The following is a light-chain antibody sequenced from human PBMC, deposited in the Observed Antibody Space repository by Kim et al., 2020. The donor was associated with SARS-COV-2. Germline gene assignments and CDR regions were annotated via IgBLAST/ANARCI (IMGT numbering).Light chain of an antibody. CDR2: DVS. CDR3: SSYTSSNTYV. V-gene: IGLV2-14*03. J-gene: IGLJ1*01. CDR1: SSDVGGYNY. Sequence: GQSITISCTGTSSDVGGYNYVSWYQQHPGKAPKFMIYDVSNRPSGVSNRFSGSKSGNTASLTISGLQAEDEADYYCSSYTSSNTYVFGPGTKVTVL.